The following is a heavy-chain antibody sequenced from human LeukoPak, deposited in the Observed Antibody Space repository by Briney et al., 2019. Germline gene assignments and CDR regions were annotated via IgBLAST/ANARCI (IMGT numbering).Heavy chain of an antibody. CDR3: AKKESAPWTYFDY. J-gene: IGHJ4*02. V-gene: IGHV3-23*01. Sequence: GGSLRLSCAASGFTFSSYAMSWVRQAPGKGLEWVPAISGSGGSTYYADSVKGRFTISRDNSKNTLYLQMNSLRAEDTAVYYCAKKESAPWTYFDYWGQGTLVTVSS. CDR1: GFTFSSYA. D-gene: IGHD3/OR15-3a*01. CDR2: ISGSGGST.